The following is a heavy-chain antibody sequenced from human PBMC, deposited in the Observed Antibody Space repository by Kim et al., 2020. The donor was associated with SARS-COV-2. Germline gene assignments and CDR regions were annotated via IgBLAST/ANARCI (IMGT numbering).Heavy chain of an antibody. D-gene: IGHD5-18*01. J-gene: IGHJ6*02. CDR3: AKKSLQLTYYYGMDV. V-gene: IGHV3-23*01. CDR2: ISGSGGST. CDR1: GFTFSSYA. Sequence: GGSLRLSCAASGFTFSSYAMSWVRQAPGKGLEWVSAISGSGGSTYYADSVKGRFTISRDNSKNTLYLQMNSLRAEDTAVYYCAKKSLQLTYYYGMDVWGQGTTVTVSS.